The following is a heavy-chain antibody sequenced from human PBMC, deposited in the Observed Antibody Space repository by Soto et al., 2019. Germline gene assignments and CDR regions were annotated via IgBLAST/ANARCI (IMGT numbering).Heavy chain of an antibody. CDR2: IWYDGSNK. CDR1: GFTFSSYG. Sequence: QVQLVESGGGVVQPGRSLRLSCAASGFTFSSYGMHWVRQAPGKGLEWVAVIWYDGSNKYYADSVKGRFTISRDNSKNTLYLQMNSLRAEDTAVYYCARALWISSGWSQCYYYYYGMDFWGQGTTVTFSS. J-gene: IGHJ6*02. D-gene: IGHD6-19*01. V-gene: IGHV3-33*01. CDR3: ARALWISSGWSQCYYYYYGMDF.